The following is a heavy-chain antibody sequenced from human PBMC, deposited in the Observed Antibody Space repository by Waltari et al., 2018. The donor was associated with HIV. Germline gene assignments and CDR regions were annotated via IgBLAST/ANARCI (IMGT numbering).Heavy chain of an antibody. CDR2: FDPEEGET. D-gene: IGHD3-10*01. J-gene: IGHJ4*02. Sequence: QVQLVQSGAEVKKPGASVKVSCKVSGYTLTELSMHWVRQAPGKGLEWMGGFDPEEGETIYAEKFQGRVTMTEDTSTDTAYMELSSLRSEDTAVYYCATAVRAMVRGVISDFDYWGQGTLVTVSS. CDR3: ATAVRAMVRGVISDFDY. CDR1: GYTLTELS. V-gene: IGHV1-24*01.